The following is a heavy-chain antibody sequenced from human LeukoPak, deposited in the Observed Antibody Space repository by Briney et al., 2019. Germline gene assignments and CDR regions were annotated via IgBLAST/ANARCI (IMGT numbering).Heavy chain of an antibody. V-gene: IGHV1-18*01. J-gene: IGHJ4*02. Sequence: ASVKVSCKASGYTFTSYDISWVRQAPGQGLEWMGWISAYNGNTNYAQKLQGRVTMTRDTSTSTVYMELSSLRSEDTAVYYCARLGNGEAFGVVIYDYFDYWGQGTLVTVSS. CDR2: ISAYNGNT. CDR1: GYTFTSYD. CDR3: ARLGNGEAFGVVIYDYFDY. D-gene: IGHD3-3*01.